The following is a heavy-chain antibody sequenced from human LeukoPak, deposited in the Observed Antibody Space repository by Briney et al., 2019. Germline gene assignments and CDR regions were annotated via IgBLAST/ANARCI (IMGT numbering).Heavy chain of an antibody. CDR1: GFTFSSYE. D-gene: IGHD1-14*01. V-gene: IGHV3-48*03. CDR3: ARDVTQRPYYYGMDV. Sequence: GGSLRLSCAASGFTFSSYEMNWVRQAPGKGLEWVSYISSSGSTIYYADSVKGRFTISRDNAKNSLYLQMNSLRAEDTAVYYCARDVTQRPYYYGMDVWGKGTTVTVSS. J-gene: IGHJ6*04. CDR2: ISSSGSTI.